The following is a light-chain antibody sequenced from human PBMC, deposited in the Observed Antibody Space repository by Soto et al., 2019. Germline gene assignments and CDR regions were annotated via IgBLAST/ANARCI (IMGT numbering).Light chain of an antibody. CDR3: SSYTSSSTLYV. J-gene: IGLJ1*01. Sequence: QSALTQPASVSGSPGQSITISCTGTSSDVGGYNYVSWYQQHPGKATKLMIYDVSNRPSGVSNRFSGSKSGNTASLTISGLRAEDEADYYCSSYTSSSTLYVFGTGTKVTVL. V-gene: IGLV2-14*01. CDR2: DVS. CDR1: SSDVGGYNY.